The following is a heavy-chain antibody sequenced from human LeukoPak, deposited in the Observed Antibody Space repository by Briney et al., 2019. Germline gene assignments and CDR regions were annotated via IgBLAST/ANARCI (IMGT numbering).Heavy chain of an antibody. Sequence: ASETLSLTCAVYGGSFSGYSWSWIRQPPGKGLEWIGEITHSGSANYNPSLKGRVTMSLDTSKNQFSLNLRSVTAADTAVYYCARDLRGYSPFDYWGQGTLVTVSS. CDR2: ITHSGSA. CDR1: GGSFSGYS. CDR3: ARDLRGYSPFDY. V-gene: IGHV4-34*01. D-gene: IGHD5-18*01. J-gene: IGHJ4*02.